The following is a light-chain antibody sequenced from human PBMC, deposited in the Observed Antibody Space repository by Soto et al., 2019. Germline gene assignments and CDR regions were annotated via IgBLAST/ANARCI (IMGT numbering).Light chain of an antibody. V-gene: IGKV1-5*01. Sequence: DIHMTQSPSTLSASVGDRVTITCRASQSISSLLAWYQQQPGTAPKFLIYDVSSLQGGVQSRFSGSGSGTQFTLTISGMQPDDLATYYCQQYNNDWAFGQGTKV. CDR3: QQYNNDWA. CDR1: QSISSL. CDR2: DVS. J-gene: IGKJ1*01.